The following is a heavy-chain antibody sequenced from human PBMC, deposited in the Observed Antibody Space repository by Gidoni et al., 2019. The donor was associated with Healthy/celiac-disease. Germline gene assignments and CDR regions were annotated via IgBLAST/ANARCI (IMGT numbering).Heavy chain of an antibody. D-gene: IGHD4-17*01. CDR2: IHWDDNK. Sequence: QITLKESGPTLVKPTQTLSLTCTSSRSSLSTSGVGVGWIRQPPGKALEWLALIHWDDNKRYSPSLKSRLTITKDTSKNQVVLTMTNMDPVDTATYYCAHRYGDFLTYYFDYWGQGTLVTVSS. J-gene: IGHJ4*02. V-gene: IGHV2-5*02. CDR1: RSSLSTSGVG. CDR3: AHRYGDFLTYYFDY.